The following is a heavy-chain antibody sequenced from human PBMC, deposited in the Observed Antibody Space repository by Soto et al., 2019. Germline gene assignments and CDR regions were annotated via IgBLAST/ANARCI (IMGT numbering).Heavy chain of an antibody. J-gene: IGHJ4*02. V-gene: IGHV3-11*01. CDR3: ARGTYRSKTDFDY. CDR1: GVTFSDYY. CDR2: ISSSSGTI. D-gene: IGHD6-13*01. Sequence: GWSLGLACAASGVTFSDYYMAWIRQAPGSGLEWVSYISSSSGTISYANSVKGRFTISRDNAQNSLYLQMTSLRAEDTAVYYCARGTYRSKTDFDYWGQGTLVTVSS.